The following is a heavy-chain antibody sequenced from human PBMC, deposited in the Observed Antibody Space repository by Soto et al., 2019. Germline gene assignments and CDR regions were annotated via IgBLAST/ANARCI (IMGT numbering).Heavy chain of an antibody. J-gene: IGHJ4*02. D-gene: IGHD6-19*01. Sequence: QVQLVESGGGVVQPGRSLRLSCAASGFTFSGYGMHWVRQAPGQGLEWVAVIWYDPNKTYYADSVKGRFTISRDNSKNTLYLQMNSLTVEDTAVDYCATDGPGSGRYFGEYWGQGTLVTVSS. CDR2: IWYDPNKT. V-gene: IGHV3-33*01. CDR1: GFTFSGYG. CDR3: ATDGPGSGRYFGEY.